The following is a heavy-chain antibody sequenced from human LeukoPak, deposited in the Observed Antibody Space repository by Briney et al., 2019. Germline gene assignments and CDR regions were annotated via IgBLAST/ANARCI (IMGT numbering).Heavy chain of an antibody. V-gene: IGHV1-18*01. CDR1: GYTFTSYG. J-gene: IGHJ5*02. CDR2: ISAYNGNT. CDR3: ARAPPKYCSSTSCSRRTLNWFDP. D-gene: IGHD2-2*01. Sequence: ASVKVSCKASGYTFTSYGISWVRQAPGQGLEWMGWISAYNGNTNYAQKLQGRVTMTTDTSTSTAYMELRSLRSDDTAVYYCARAPPKYCSSTSCSRRTLNWFDPWGQGTLVTVSS.